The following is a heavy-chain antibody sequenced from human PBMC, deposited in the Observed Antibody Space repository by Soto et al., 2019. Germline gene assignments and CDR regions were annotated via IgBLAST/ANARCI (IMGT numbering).Heavy chain of an antibody. V-gene: IGHV3-74*01. CDR3: TRGGSWFDF. Sequence: PVGSLRLSCSASGFNFRVSWMHWVRQAPGKGLVWVSRISNDGKTATYADSVEGRFTVSRDNANNMVYLQMNSLTAEDTAVYFCTRGGSWFDFWGQGTVVTVSS. CDR2: ISNDGKTA. CDR1: GFNFRVSW. D-gene: IGHD6-13*01. J-gene: IGHJ4*02.